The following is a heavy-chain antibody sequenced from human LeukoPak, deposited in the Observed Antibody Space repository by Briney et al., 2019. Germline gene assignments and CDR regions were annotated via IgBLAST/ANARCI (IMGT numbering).Heavy chain of an antibody. Sequence: GGSLRLSCAASGFTFSSYAMHWVRQAPGKGLEWVAVISYDGSNKHYADSVKGRFTISRDNSKNTLYLQMNSLRAEDTAVYYCARVSEAVAGYYFGYWGQGTLVTVSS. J-gene: IGHJ4*02. D-gene: IGHD6-19*01. V-gene: IGHV3-30*04. CDR3: ARVSEAVAGYYFGY. CDR2: ISYDGSNK. CDR1: GFTFSSYA.